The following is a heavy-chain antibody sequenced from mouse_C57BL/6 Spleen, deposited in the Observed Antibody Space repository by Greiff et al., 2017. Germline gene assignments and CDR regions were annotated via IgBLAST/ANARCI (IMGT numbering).Heavy chain of an antibody. CDR3: ARASSLAQYFDV. J-gene: IGHJ1*03. CDR1: GYTFTSYW. CDR2: IYPGSGST. V-gene: IGHV1-55*01. Sequence: QVQLQQPGAELVKPGASVKMSCKASGYTFTSYWITWVKQRPGQGLEWIGDIYPGSGSTNYNEKFKSKATLTVATSSSTAYMQLSSLTSEDSAVYYCARASSLAQYFDVWGTGTTVTVSS.